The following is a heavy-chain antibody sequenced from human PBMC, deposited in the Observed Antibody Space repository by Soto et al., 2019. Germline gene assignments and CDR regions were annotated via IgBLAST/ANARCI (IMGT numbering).Heavy chain of an antibody. D-gene: IGHD5-12*01. CDR3: TRDGRYSGYPPPAF. CDR1: GFTFSDYT. CDR2: IRSKAYGGTT. Sequence: GGSLRLSCTASGFTFSDYTMSWFRQAPGKGLEWVGFIRSKAYGGTTEQTASVKGRFTISRDDSKSIAYLQMNSLKAEDTAVYHCTRDGRYSGYPPPAFWGQGTLVTVSS. J-gene: IGHJ4*02. V-gene: IGHV3-49*01.